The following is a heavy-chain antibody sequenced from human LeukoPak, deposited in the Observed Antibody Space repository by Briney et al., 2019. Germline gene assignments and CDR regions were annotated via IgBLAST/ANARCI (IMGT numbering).Heavy chain of an antibody. J-gene: IGHJ6*04. CDR2: INHSGST. V-gene: IGHV4-34*01. D-gene: IGHD4/OR15-4a*01. CDR3: ARAKRSYYYYGMDV. CDR1: GGSFSGYY. Sequence: PSETLSLTCAVYGGSFSGYYWSWIRQPPGKGLEWIGEINHSGSTNYNPSLKSRVTISVDTSKNQFSLELSSVTAADTAVYYCARAKRSYYYYGMDVWGKGTTVTVSS.